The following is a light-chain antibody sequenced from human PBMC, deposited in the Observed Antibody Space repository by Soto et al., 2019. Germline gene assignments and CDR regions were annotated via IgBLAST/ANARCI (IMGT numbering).Light chain of an antibody. CDR3: QQLNNYPWT. J-gene: IGKJ1*01. V-gene: IGKV1-9*01. Sequence: DIQLTQSPSFLSASVGDRVTITCRASQGISGYLAWYQQKQLKAPKLLIYSASTLQSGVPSRFSGSGSGTEFTLTISSLKNEDFATYYCQQLNNYPWTFGQGTKVDIK. CDR1: QGISGY. CDR2: SAS.